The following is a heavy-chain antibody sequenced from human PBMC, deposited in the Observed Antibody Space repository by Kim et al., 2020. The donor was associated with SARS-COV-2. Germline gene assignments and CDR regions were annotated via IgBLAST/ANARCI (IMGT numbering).Heavy chain of an antibody. D-gene: IGHD6-6*01. J-gene: IGHJ3*02. V-gene: IGHV3-23*01. Sequence: KGRFTISRDNSKNTLYLQMNSLRAEDTAVYYCAKDWATVTSIAARSAFDIWGQGTMVTVSS. CDR3: AKDWATVTSIAARSAFDI.